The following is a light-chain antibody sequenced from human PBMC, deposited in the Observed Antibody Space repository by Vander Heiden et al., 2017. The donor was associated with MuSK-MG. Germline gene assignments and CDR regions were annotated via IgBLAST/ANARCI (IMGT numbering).Light chain of an antibody. J-gene: IGKJ3*01. CDR1: QSISSW. CDR3: QHYNGFT. V-gene: IGKV1-5*01. Sequence: DIQMTQSPSTLSASVGDRVTITCRASQSISSWLAWYQQKPGKAPKLLIYDASSLESGVPSRLSGSGSGTEFTLTISSLQPDDFATYYGQHYNGFTFGHGTKVDIK. CDR2: DAS.